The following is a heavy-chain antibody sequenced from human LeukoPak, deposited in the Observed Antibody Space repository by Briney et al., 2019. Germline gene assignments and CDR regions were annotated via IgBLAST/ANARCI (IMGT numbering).Heavy chain of an antibody. J-gene: IGHJ3*02. D-gene: IGHD2-2*01. V-gene: IGHV3-21*01. Sequence: GGSLRLSCAASGFTFSSYNMNWVRQAPGKGLEWVSSISSSSSYIYYADSVKGRFTISRDNAKNSLYLQMNSLRAEDTAVYYCASQFTYCSSTSCPIHDAFDIWGQGTMVTVSS. CDR2: ISSSSSYI. CDR1: GFTFSSYN. CDR3: ASQFTYCSSTSCPIHDAFDI.